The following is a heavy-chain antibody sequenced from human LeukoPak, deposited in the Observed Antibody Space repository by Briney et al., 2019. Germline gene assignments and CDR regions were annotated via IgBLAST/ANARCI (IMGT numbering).Heavy chain of an antibody. Sequence: PGGSLRLSCAASGFTVSSNYMSWVRQAPGKGLEWVSSISSSSSFIYYADSVKGRFTISRDNAKSSLYLQMNSLRAEDTAVYYCARDKRVAASDYWGQGTLVTVSS. V-gene: IGHV3-21*01. CDR2: ISSSSSFI. CDR3: ARDKRVAASDY. D-gene: IGHD2-15*01. CDR1: GFTVSSNY. J-gene: IGHJ4*02.